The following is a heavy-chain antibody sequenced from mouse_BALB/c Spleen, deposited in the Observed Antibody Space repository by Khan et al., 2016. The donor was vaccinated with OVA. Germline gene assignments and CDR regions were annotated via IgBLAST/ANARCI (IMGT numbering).Heavy chain of an antibody. V-gene: IGHV5-6-3*01. CDR2: INSNGGST. J-gene: IGHJ2*01. CDR3: ARMARTIN. Sequence: EVELVESGGGLVQPGGSLKLSCAASGFTFSSYGMSWVRQTPDKRLELVATINSNGGSTYYPDSVKGRFTISRDNVKNTLYLQMNSLKSEDTAMYYCARMARTINWGQGTTLTVSS. CDR1: GFTFSSYG.